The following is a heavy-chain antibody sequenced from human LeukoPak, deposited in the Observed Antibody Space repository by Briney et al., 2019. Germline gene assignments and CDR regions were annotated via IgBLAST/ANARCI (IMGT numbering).Heavy chain of an antibody. CDR3: AKVSTGITMIVVVIQYYFDY. D-gene: IGHD3-22*01. CDR1: GFTFSSYA. J-gene: IGHJ4*02. Sequence: GGSLRLSCAASGFTFSSYAMSWVRQAPGKGLEWVSAISGSGGSTYYADSVKGRFTISRDNSKNTLYLQMNSLRAEDTAVYYCAKVSTGITMIVVVIQYYFDYWGQGTLVTVSS. V-gene: IGHV3-23*01. CDR2: ISGSGGST.